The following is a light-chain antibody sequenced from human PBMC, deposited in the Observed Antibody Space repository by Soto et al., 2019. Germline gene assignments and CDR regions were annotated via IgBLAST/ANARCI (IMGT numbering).Light chain of an antibody. CDR1: SSDVGGYKH. V-gene: IGLV2-14*01. Sequence: QSVLTQPASVSGSPGQSITISCTGTSSDVGGYKHVSWYQHHPGKAPKLMIYEVSNRPSGVSNCFSGSKSGYTASLTISGLQAEDEADYYCNSQRSSGTRVFGTGTKVTVL. J-gene: IGLJ1*01. CDR3: NSQRSSGTRV. CDR2: EVS.